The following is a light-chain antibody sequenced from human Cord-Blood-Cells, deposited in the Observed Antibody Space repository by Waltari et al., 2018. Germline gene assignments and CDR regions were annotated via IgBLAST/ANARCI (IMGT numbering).Light chain of an antibody. CDR2: EVS. J-gene: IGLJ1*01. Sequence: QPALTQPPSASGLPGQSVTLPCPGTSSAVGGYNNVSCYQQHPGKAPKLMIYEVSKRPSGVPDRFSGSKSGNTASLTVSGLQAEDEADYYCSSYAGSNNLYVFGTGTKVTVL. V-gene: IGLV2-8*01. CDR3: SSYAGSNNLYV. CDR1: SSAVGGYNN.